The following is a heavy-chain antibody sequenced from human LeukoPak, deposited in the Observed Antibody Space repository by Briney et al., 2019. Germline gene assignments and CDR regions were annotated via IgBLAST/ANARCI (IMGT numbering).Heavy chain of an antibody. CDR1: GGSFSGYY. CDR2: IYTSGST. Sequence: SETLSLTCAVYGGSFSGYYWSWIRQPAGKGLEWIGRIYTSGSTNYNPSLKSRVTISVDTSKNQFSLKLSSVTAADTAVYYCARESRGAAACDYWGQGTLVTVSS. CDR3: ARESRGAAACDY. V-gene: IGHV4-4*07. D-gene: IGHD2-2*01. J-gene: IGHJ4*02.